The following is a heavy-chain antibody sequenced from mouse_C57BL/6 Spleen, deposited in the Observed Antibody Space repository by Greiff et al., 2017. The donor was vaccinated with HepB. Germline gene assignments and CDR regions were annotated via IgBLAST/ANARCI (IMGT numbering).Heavy chain of an antibody. J-gene: IGHJ4*01. CDR2: IDPSDSYT. Sequence: VQLQQPGAELVMPGALVKLSCKASGYTFTSYWMHWVKQRPGQGLEWIGEIDPSDSYTNYNQKFKGKSTLTVDKSSSTAYMQLSSLTSEDSAVYYCARLSYSNSYYAMDYWGQGTSVTVSS. CDR1: GYTFTSYW. D-gene: IGHD2-5*01. CDR3: ARLSYSNSYYAMDY. V-gene: IGHV1-69*01.